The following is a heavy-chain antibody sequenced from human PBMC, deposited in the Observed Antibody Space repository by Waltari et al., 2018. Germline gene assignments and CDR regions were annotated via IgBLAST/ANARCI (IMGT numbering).Heavy chain of an antibody. Sequence: EVQLVESGGGLVQPGRSLRLSCAASGFTFDDYAMHWVRQAPGKGLEWVSGISWNSGSIGYADSVKGRFTISRDNAKNSLYLQMNSLRAEDTALYYCAKDIEDSYGFDYWGQGTLVTVSS. V-gene: IGHV3-9*01. J-gene: IGHJ4*02. CDR2: ISWNSGSI. CDR1: GFTFDDYA. D-gene: IGHD5-18*01. CDR3: AKDIEDSYGFDY.